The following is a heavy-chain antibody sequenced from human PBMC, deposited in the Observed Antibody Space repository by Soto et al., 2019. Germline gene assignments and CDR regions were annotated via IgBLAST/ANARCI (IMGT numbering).Heavy chain of an antibody. CDR3: ARSVGWELVGFDY. V-gene: IGHV4-31*03. D-gene: IGHD1-26*01. CDR2: IYYSGRT. CDR1: GGSISSGGYY. Sequence: QVQLQESGPGLVKPSQTLSLTCTVSGGSISSGGYYWSWIRQHPGKGLEGTGYIYYSGRTYYNPSLTSRVTISVDTSKNQFSLKLSSVTAADTAVYYCARSVGWELVGFDYWGQGTLVTVSS. J-gene: IGHJ4*02.